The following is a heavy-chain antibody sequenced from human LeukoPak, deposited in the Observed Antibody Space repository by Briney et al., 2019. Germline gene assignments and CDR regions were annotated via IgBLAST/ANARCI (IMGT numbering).Heavy chain of an antibody. Sequence: PGGSLTPSLSASGFTVTSYVKIWVRQAPGKGLEWVSAISGNGGSTYYADSVKGRFTISRDNSKNTLYLQMNSLRAEDTAIYYCAERRATAHGSGRGLHYFAYWGQGTLVTVSS. V-gene: IGHV3-23*01. J-gene: IGHJ4*02. CDR1: GFTVTSYV. CDR3: AERRATAHGSGRGLHYFAY. CDR2: ISGNGGST. D-gene: IGHD3-10*01.